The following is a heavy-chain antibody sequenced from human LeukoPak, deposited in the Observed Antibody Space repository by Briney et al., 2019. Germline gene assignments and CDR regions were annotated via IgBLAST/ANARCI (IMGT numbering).Heavy chain of an antibody. J-gene: IGHJ3*02. D-gene: IGHD4-23*01. V-gene: IGHV1-69*13. CDR1: GGTFSSYA. CDR2: IIPIFGTA. Sequence: ASVKVSCKASGGTFSSYAISWVRQAPGQGLEWMGGIIPIFGTANYAQKFQGRVTITADESTSTAYMELSSLRSEDTAVYYCASQAGGYGGSPDAFDIWGQGTMVTVSS. CDR3: ASQAGGYGGSPDAFDI.